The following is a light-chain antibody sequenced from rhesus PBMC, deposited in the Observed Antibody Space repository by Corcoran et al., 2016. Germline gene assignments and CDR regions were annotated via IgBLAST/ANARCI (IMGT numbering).Light chain of an antibody. CDR1: ENVNNY. Sequence: DIQMTQSLSSLSASVGDRVTITCRASENVNNYLNWYQQKPGKAPKILISKASPFQSGVPSRFSGCGSWTDYTFPIFGLHTEDVAPYYCQQYYSTPYTFVQGTKVEI. CDR2: KAS. V-gene: IGKV1-74*01. J-gene: IGKJ2*01. CDR3: QQYYSTPYT.